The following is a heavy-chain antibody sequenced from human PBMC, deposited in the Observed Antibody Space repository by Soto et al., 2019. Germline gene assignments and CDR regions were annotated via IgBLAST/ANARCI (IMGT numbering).Heavy chain of an antibody. V-gene: IGHV5-51*01. D-gene: IGHD3-22*01. CDR2: IYPGDSDT. CDR3: ARHGRDSRGSSVY. Sequence: LKMSCKGSGYSFTSYWIGGVRQMPGKGLEWMGIIYPGDSDTRYSPSFQGQVTISADKSISTAYLQWSSLKASDTAMYYCARHGRDSRGSSVYSGQGPFVTLSS. CDR1: GYSFTSYW. J-gene: IGHJ4*02.